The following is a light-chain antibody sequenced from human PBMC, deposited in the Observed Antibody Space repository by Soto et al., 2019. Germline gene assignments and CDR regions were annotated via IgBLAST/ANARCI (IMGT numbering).Light chain of an antibody. J-gene: IGLJ1*01. Sequence: QSVLTQPPSASGTLGQRVTISCSGSSSNIGSNTVNWNQQLPGTAPKLLIYNNNQRPSGVPDRFSGSKSGTSASLAISGLQSEDEAYYYCAAWDDSLNGLVFGTGTKLTVL. CDR1: SSNIGSNT. CDR3: AAWDDSLNGLV. CDR2: NNN. V-gene: IGLV1-44*01.